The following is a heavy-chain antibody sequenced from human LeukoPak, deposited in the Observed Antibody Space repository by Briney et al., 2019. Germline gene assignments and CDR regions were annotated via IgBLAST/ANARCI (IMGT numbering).Heavy chain of an antibody. V-gene: IGHV4-34*01. D-gene: IGHD5-24*01. CDR1: GGSFSGYY. Sequence: SETLSLTCAVYGGSFSGYYWSWIRQPPGRGLEWIGEINHSGSTNYNPSLKSRVTISVDTSKNQFSLKLSSVTAADTAVYYCARKMATTRGYFDYWGQGTLVTVSS. CDR2: INHSGST. J-gene: IGHJ4*02. CDR3: ARKMATTRGYFDY.